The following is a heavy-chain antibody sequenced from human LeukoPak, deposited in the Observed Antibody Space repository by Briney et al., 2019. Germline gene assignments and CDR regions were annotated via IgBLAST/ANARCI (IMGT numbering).Heavy chain of an antibody. CDR1: GYTFTSYG. J-gene: IGHJ6*03. CDR2: ISAYNGNT. V-gene: IGHV1-18*01. CDR3: TVTTETYYYYYMDV. Sequence: ASVKVSCKASGYTFTSYGISWVRQAPGQGLEWMGWISAYNGNTSYAQKLQGRVTMTTDTSTSTAYMELRSLRSDDTAVYYCTVTTETYYYYYMDVWGKGTTVTVSS. D-gene: IGHD4-17*01.